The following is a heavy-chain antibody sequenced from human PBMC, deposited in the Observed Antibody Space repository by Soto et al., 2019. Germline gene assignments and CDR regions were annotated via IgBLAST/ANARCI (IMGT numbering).Heavy chain of an antibody. CDR1: GFTFSSYA. CDR2: ISYDGSNK. V-gene: IGHV3-30-3*01. Sequence: QVQLVESGGGVVQPGRSLRLSCAASGFTFSSYAMHWVRQAPGKGLEWVAGISYDGSNKYYADSVKGRFTISRDNSKNTLYLQMNSLRADDTAVYYCARAYEGDYFDYWGQGTLVTVSS. CDR3: ARAYEGDYFDY. J-gene: IGHJ4*02. D-gene: IGHD3-16*01.